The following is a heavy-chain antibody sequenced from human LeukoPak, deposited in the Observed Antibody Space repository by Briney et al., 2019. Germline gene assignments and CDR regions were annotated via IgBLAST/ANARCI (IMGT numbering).Heavy chain of an antibody. CDR2: INPNSGGT. CDR1: GYTFTGYY. Sequence: ASVKVSCKASGYTFTGYYMHWVRQAPGQGLEWMGWINPNSGGTNYAQKFQGRVTMTRDTSISTAYMELSRLRSDGTAVYYCARDLPPDIVVVFDYWGQGTLVTVSS. V-gene: IGHV1-2*02. CDR3: ARDLPPDIVVVFDY. J-gene: IGHJ4*02. D-gene: IGHD2-2*01.